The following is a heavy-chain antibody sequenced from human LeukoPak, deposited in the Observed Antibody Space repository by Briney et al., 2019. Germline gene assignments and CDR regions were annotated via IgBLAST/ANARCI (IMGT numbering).Heavy chain of an antibody. J-gene: IGHJ4*02. D-gene: IGHD3-9*01. CDR1: GYSFNDYY. Sequence: ASVKVSCKPSGYSFNDYYLHWVRQAPGQGLEWMGWINPNSGRTNHAPKFQGRVTLTTDTSITTAYMELSSLISGDTALYYCARDSSDILTGYYHFWGQGTLVTVSS. CDR3: ARDSSDILTGYYHF. V-gene: IGHV1-2*02. CDR2: INPNSGRT.